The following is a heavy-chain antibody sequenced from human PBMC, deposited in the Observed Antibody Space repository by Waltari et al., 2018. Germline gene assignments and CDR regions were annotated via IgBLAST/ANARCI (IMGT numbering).Heavy chain of an antibody. Sequence: QVQLQESGPGLVKPSQTLSLTCTVSGDSISRGSSYCTWIRQPAGKGLEWIGHIYKSGSTNYNPSLKTRLSISMNKSNNQLSLTLKSVTAADTAVYYCARDRGPDVNEAMGLDYWGQGTRVTVSS. J-gene: IGHJ4*02. CDR2: IYKSGST. D-gene: IGHD3-10*01. V-gene: IGHV4-61*02. CDR3: ARDRGPDVNEAMGLDY. CDR1: GDSISRGSSY.